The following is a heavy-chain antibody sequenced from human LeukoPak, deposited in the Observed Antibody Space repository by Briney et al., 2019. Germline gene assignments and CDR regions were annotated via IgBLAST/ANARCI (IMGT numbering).Heavy chain of an antibody. CDR2: INHSGST. Sequence: SETLSLTCAVCGGSFSGYYWSWIRQPPGKGPEWIGEINHSGSTNYNPSLKSRVTISVDTSKNQLSLKLSSVTAADTAVYYCASTDYYDSSGYYTWGQGTLVTVSS. CDR3: ASTDYYDSSGYYT. CDR1: GGSFSGYY. J-gene: IGHJ5*02. D-gene: IGHD3-22*01. V-gene: IGHV4-34*01.